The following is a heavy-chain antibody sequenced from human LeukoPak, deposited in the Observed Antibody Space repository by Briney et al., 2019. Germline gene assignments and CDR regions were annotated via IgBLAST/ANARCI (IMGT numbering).Heavy chain of an antibody. Sequence: GGSLRLSCEASGFTFGNYAMNWVRQAPGKGLEWVSTIGGTGSSTYYADSAKGRFTISRDNSKDTLFLQLNSLTAADTAMYFCAKASVAIPQYCNSWGQGTLVTVSS. V-gene: IGHV3-23*01. CDR3: AKASVAIPQYCNS. D-gene: IGHD2-2*02. CDR1: GFTFGNYA. J-gene: IGHJ5*02. CDR2: IGGTGSST.